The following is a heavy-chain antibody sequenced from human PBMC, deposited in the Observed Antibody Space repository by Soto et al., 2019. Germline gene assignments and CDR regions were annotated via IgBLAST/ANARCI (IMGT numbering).Heavy chain of an antibody. CDR3: ARSLRKGPASYYDSSGYYPLSFKI. V-gene: IGHV1-8*01. D-gene: IGHD3-22*01. Sequence: RASVKVACKASGYTFSSYDINWVREATGQGLEWMGWMNPNSGNTGYAQKFQGRVTMTRNTSIGTAYMELSSRRSEDTAVYYCARSLRKGPASYYDSSGYYPLSFKIWGQGTMVTVSS. CDR1: GYTFSSYD. CDR2: MNPNSGNT. J-gene: IGHJ3*02.